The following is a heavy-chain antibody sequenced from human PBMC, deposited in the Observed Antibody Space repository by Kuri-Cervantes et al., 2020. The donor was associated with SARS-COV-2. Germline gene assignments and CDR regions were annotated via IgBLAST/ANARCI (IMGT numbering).Heavy chain of an antibody. J-gene: IGHJ4*02. D-gene: IGHD2-15*01. V-gene: IGHV3-11*04. CDR1: GGSISSYY. Sequence: GGSLRLSCTVSGGSISSYYWSWIRQPPGKGLEWVSYISSSGSTIYYADSVKGRFTISRDNAKNSLYLQMNSLRAEDTAVYYCAKVGAGYCSGGSCDSVVVDWGQGTLVTVSS. CDR2: ISSSGSTI. CDR3: AKVGAGYCSGGSCDSVVVD.